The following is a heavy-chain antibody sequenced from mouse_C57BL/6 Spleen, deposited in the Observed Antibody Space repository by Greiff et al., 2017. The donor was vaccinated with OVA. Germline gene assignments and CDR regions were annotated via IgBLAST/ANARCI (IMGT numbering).Heavy chain of an antibody. V-gene: IGHV1-69*01. D-gene: IGHD1-1*01. CDR2: IDPSDSYT. CDR1: GYTFTSYW. CDR3: ARSYGSKTWFAY. J-gene: IGHJ3*01. Sequence: QVQLKQPGAELVMPGASVKLSCKASGYTFTSYWMHWVKQRPGQGLEWIGEIDPSDSYTNYNQKFKGKSTLTVDKSSSTAYMQLSSLTSEDSAVYYCARSYGSKTWFAYWGQGTLVTVSA.